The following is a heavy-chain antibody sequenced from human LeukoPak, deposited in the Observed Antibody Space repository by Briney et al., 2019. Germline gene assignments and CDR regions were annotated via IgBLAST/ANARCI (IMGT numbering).Heavy chain of an antibody. V-gene: IGHV4-4*07. CDR3: ARDLWGYCSGGSCSLYDAFDI. J-gene: IGHJ3*02. Sequence: PSETLSLTCTVSGGSISSYYWSWIRQPAGKGLEWIGRIYTSGSTDYNPSLKSRVTMSVDTSKNQFSLKLSSVTAADTAVYYCARDLWGYCSGGSCSLYDAFDIWGQGTMVTVSS. CDR2: IYTSGST. CDR1: GGSISSYY. D-gene: IGHD2-15*01.